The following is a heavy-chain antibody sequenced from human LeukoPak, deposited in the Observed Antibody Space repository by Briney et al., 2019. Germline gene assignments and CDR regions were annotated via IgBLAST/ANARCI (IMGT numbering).Heavy chain of an antibody. CDR1: GYTFTSYD. D-gene: IGHD3-3*01. Sequence: AAVKVSCKASGYTFTSYDINWVRQATGQGLEWVGWMNPNSGNTGYAQKFQGRVTITRNISITTAYMELSSLRSDDTAVYYCARGEGWSDYYRSLAYWGQGTLVTVSS. V-gene: IGHV1-8*03. J-gene: IGHJ4*02. CDR2: MNPNSGNT. CDR3: ARGEGWSDYYRSLAY.